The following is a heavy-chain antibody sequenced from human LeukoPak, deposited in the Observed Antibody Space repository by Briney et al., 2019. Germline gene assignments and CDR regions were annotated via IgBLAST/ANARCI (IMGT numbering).Heavy chain of an antibody. V-gene: IGHV1-18*01. CDR2: ISAYNGNT. J-gene: IGHJ3*02. D-gene: IGHD2-2*01. CDR3: ARGPLIFYCSGTSCSPGDI. Sequence: VASVKVSCKASGYTFTSYGISWVRQAPGQGLEWMGWISAYNGNTNYAQKLQGRVTMTTDTSTSTAYMELRSLRSDDTAVYYCARGPLIFYCSGTSCSPGDIWGQGTMVTVSS. CDR1: GYTFTSYG.